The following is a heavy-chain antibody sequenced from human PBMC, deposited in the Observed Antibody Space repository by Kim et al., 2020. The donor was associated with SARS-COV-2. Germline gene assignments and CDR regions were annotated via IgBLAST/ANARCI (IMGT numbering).Heavy chain of an antibody. V-gene: IGHV4-59*13. D-gene: IGHD1-26*01. CDR1: GGSISSYY. CDR2: IYYSGST. CDR3: ASGPSHWEGYFDY. Sequence: SETLSLTCTVSGGSISSYYWSWIRQPPGKGLEWIGYIYYSGSTNYNPSLKSRVTISVDTSKNQFSLKLSSVTAADTAVYYCASGPSHWEGYFDYWGQGTLVTVSS. J-gene: IGHJ4*02.